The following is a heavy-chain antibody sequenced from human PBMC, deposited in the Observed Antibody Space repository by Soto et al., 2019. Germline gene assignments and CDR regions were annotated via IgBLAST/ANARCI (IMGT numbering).Heavy chain of an antibody. J-gene: IGHJ4*02. V-gene: IGHV3-23*01. D-gene: IGHD3-10*01. CDR2: ISGSGGST. CDR1: GFTLSSYG. CDR3: AKGAYYHGSGSYFPFDY. Sequence: EVKMLESGGGLVQPGGSLRLSCAASGFTLSSYGMSWVRQAPGKGLEWVSAISGSGGSTYYADSVKCRFTISRDNSKNTLSLQMNRLRAEDTAVYYCAKGAYYHGSGSYFPFDYWGQGTLVTVSS.